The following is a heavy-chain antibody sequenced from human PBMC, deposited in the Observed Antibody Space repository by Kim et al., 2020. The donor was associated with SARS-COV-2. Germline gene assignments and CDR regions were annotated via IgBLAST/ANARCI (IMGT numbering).Heavy chain of an antibody. CDR2: VSYTGAI. V-gene: IGHV4-61*08. CDR1: GGSVSSGGYV. J-gene: IGHJ6*02. CDR3: ARDRGGHSPYALDV. Sequence: SETLSLTCTVSGGSVSSGGYVWNWIRQTPGKGLEWIGYVSYTGAINYNPSLESRGTISEDKSKNQFFLGLTSVTAADTAIYYCARDRGGHSPYALDVWGQGTTVTVFS. D-gene: IGHD3-10*01.